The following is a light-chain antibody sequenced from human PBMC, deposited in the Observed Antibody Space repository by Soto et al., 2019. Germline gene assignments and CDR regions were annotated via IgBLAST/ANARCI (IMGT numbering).Light chain of an antibody. CDR3: QSYDSSLSGYV. J-gene: IGLJ2*01. CDR1: SSNIGAGYD. V-gene: IGLV1-40*01. Sequence: QSVLTQPPSVSGAPGQRVTISCTGSSSNIGAGYDVHWYQQLPGTPPKLLIYGNSNRPSGVPDRFSGSKSGTSASLAITGLQAEDEADYYCQSYDSSLSGYVFGGGTKLTVL. CDR2: GNS.